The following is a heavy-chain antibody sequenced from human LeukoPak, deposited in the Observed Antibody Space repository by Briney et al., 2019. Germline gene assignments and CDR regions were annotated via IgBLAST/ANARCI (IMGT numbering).Heavy chain of an antibody. J-gene: IGHJ4*02. Sequence: GGSLRLSCAASGLTFSTYWMSWVRQAPGKGLEWVANIKQDGSEKYYVDSVKGRFTISRDNARNSLYLQMNSLRAEDTAVYYCARNRGGGSGYSDYWGQGTLVTVSS. V-gene: IGHV3-7*02. D-gene: IGHD3-22*01. CDR1: GLTFSTYW. CDR3: ARNRGGGSGYSDY. CDR2: IKQDGSEK.